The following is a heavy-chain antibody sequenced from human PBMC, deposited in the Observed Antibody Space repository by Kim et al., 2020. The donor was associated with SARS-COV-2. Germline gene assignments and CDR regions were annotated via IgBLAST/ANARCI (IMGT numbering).Heavy chain of an antibody. CDR3: ARDRVVGTTALFFRKRVGFAFDI. J-gene: IGHJ3*02. CDR2: IKQDGSTL. D-gene: IGHD1-26*01. CDR1: GFTFTNYW. Sequence: GGSLRLSCAASGFTFTNYWMNWVRQAPGRGLEWVASIKQDGSTLYYVDSVKGRFTISRDNAKNSLYLQMNNLRGEDTAVYYCARDRVVGTTALFFRKRVGFAFDIWGQGTMVTVSS. V-gene: IGHV3-7*01.